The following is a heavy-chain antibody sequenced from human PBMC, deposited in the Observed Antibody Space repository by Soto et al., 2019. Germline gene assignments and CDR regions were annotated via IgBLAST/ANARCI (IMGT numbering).Heavy chain of an antibody. D-gene: IGHD6-13*01. CDR3: ARERSPHSSSWNWFDP. CDR1: GGTFSSYA. CDR2: IIPIFGTA. Sequence: ASVKVSCKASGGTFSSYAISWVRQAPGQGLEWMGGIIPIFGTANYAQKFQGRVTITADESTSIAYMELSSLRSEDTAVYYCARERSPHSSSWNWFDPWGQGTLVTVSS. V-gene: IGHV1-69*13. J-gene: IGHJ5*02.